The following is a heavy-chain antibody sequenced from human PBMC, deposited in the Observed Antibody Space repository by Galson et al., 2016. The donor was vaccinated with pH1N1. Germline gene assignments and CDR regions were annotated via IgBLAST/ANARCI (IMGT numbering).Heavy chain of an antibody. V-gene: IGHV4-39*01. CDR3: ARLRWFIDY. D-gene: IGHD3-10*01. CDR2: IYYSGST. Sequence: ETLSLTCTVSGGSISSSSYYWGWIRQPPGKGLEWIGSIYYSGSTYYNPSLKSRVTISVDTSKNQFSLKLSSVTAADTAVYYCARLRWFIDYWGQGTLVTVS. CDR1: GGSISSSSYY. J-gene: IGHJ4*02.